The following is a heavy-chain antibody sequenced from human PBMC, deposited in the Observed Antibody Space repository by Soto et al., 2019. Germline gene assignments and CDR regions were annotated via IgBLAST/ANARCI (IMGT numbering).Heavy chain of an antibody. V-gene: IGHV1-18*04. CDR3: ATDFDVDTARVYVYYGMDV. CDR2: ISAYYSNT. Sequence: VSVKVSCKASGYTFTSYCISWVRQAPGQGLEWMGWISAYYSNTTYDHKFQGRVTMTTVTSTKTAYIELRSLISDDTAVYYCATDFDVDTARVYVYYGMDVWGQGTTVTVSS. J-gene: IGHJ6*02. CDR1: GYTFTSYC. D-gene: IGHD5-18*01.